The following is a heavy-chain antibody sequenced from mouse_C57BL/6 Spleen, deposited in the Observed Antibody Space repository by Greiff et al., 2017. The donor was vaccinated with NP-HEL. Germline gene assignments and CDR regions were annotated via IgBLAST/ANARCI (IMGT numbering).Heavy chain of an antibody. CDR2: TNPTNGRT. J-gene: IGHJ2*01. V-gene: IGHV1S81*02. D-gene: IGHD1-1*01. CDR3: AGIKKIVATYFDY. Sequence: VQLQQSGAELVKAGASVKMSCKASGYTFTSYWMHWVKQRLGQGLEWFAETNPTNGRTYYNEKFKSKATLTVDKSSSTAYMLLSGPTFEDSAVDYCAGIKKIVATYFDYWGQGTTLTVSS. CDR1: GYTFTSYW.